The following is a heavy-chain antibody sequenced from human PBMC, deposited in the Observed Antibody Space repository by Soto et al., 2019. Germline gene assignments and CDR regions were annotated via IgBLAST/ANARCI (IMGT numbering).Heavy chain of an antibody. CDR2: IIPIFGTA. J-gene: IGHJ6*02. Sequence: SVKVSCKASGGTFSSYAISWVRQAPGQGLEWMGGIIPIFGTANYAQKFQGRVTITADESTSTAYMELSSLRSEDTAVYYCARGGNGSYHYYYYGMDVRGQGTTVTVSS. CDR3: ARGGNGSYHYYYYGMDV. CDR1: GGTFSSYA. D-gene: IGHD1-26*01. V-gene: IGHV1-69*13.